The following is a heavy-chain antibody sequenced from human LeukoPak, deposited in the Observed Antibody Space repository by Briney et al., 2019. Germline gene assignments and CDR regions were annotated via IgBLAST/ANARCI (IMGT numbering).Heavy chain of an antibody. V-gene: IGHV4-34*01. CDR3: ASNYYYDSSGYYSPYYFDY. Sequence: PSETLSLTCAVYGGSFSGYYWSWIRQPPGKGLEWIGEINHSGSTNYNPSLKSRVTISVDTSKNQFSLKLSSVTAADTAVYYCASNYYYDSSGYYSPYYFDYWGQGTLVTVSS. D-gene: IGHD3-22*01. CDR2: INHSGST. CDR1: GGSFSGYY. J-gene: IGHJ4*02.